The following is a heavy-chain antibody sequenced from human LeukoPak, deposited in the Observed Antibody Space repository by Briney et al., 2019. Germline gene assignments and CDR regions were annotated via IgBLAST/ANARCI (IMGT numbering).Heavy chain of an antibody. V-gene: IGHV4-34*01. CDR1: GGSFSGYY. J-gene: IGHJ4*02. Sequence: SETLSLTCAVYGGSFSGYYWSWIRQPPGKGLEWIGEINHSGSTNYNPSLKSRVTISVDTSKNQFSLKLSSMTAADTAVYYCARRRVAYSGSLTFDYWGQGTLVTVSS. CDR3: ARRRVAYSGSLTFDY. D-gene: IGHD1-26*01. CDR2: INHSGST.